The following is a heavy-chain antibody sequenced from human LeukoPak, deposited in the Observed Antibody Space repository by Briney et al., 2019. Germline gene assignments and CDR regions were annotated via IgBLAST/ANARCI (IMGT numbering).Heavy chain of an antibody. Sequence: GGSLTLSCPASGFTFSNAWMSWVRQAPGKGLEWVGRIKSKTDGGATDYAAPVKGRFTISRDDSKNTLYLQMNSLKTEDTAVYYCTTEMATVTTLADYWGQGTLVTVSS. V-gene: IGHV3-15*01. J-gene: IGHJ4*02. CDR3: TTEMATVTTLADY. CDR2: IKSKTDGGAT. D-gene: IGHD4-17*01. CDR1: GFTFSNAW.